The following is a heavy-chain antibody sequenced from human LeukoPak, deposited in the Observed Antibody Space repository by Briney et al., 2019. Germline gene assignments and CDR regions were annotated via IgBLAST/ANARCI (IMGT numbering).Heavy chain of an antibody. Sequence: SETLSLTCTVSGGSISSYYWSWIRQPPGKGLEWIGYIYYSGSTNYNPSLKSRVTISVDTSKNQFSLKLSSVTAADTAVYYCARVSLRLRYCSSTSCLDAFDIWGQGTMVTVSS. CDR2: IYYSGST. J-gene: IGHJ3*02. V-gene: IGHV4-59*01. CDR3: ARVSLRLRYCSSTSCLDAFDI. D-gene: IGHD2-2*01. CDR1: GGSISSYY.